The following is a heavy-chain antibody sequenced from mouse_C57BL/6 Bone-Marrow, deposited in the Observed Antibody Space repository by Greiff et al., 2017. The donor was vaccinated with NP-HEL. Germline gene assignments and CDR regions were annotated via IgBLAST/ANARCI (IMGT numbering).Heavy chain of an antibody. D-gene: IGHD2-3*01. CDR1: GYTFTSYW. V-gene: IGHV1-52*01. J-gene: IGHJ4*01. CDR2: IDPSDSET. Sequence: VQLQQSGAELVRPGSSVKLSCKASGYTFTSYWMHWVKQRPIQGLEWIGNIDPSDSETHYNQKFKDKATLTVDKSSSTAYMQLSSLTSEDSAVYYCASGGYYGDYYAMDYWGQGTSVTVSS. CDR3: ASGGYYGDYYAMDY.